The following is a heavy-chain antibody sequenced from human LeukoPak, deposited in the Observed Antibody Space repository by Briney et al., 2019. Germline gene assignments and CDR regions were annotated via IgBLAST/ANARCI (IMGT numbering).Heavy chain of an antibody. Sequence: GGSLRLSCAASGFTFSSYWMSWVRQAPGKGLEWVALISFDGSNEYYADSVKGRFTISRDNSKNTLYLQMNSLRTEDTAVYYCAKDRSHLAAAGSFDYWGQGTLVTVSS. CDR1: GFTFSSYW. CDR2: ISFDGSNE. CDR3: AKDRSHLAAAGSFDY. D-gene: IGHD6-13*01. V-gene: IGHV3-30*18. J-gene: IGHJ4*02.